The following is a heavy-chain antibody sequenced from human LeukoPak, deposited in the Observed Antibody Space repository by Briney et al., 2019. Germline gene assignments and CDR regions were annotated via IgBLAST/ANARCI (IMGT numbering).Heavy chain of an antibody. CDR1: GFAFSIYA. J-gene: IGHJ4*02. D-gene: IGHD2-2*01. CDR3: ARRYCSSTSCYSYFDY. CDR2: ISGSGGST. V-gene: IGHV3-23*01. Sequence: PGGSLRLSCAASGFAFSIYAMSWVRQAPGKGPEWVSAISGSGGSTYYADSVKGRFTISRDNAKNSLYLQMNSLRAEDTAVYYCARRYCSSTSCYSYFDYWGQGTLVTVSS.